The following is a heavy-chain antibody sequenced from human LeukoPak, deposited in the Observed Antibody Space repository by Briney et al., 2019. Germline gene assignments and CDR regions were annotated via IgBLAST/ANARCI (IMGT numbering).Heavy chain of an antibody. J-gene: IGHJ3*02. V-gene: IGHV3-48*03. CDR3: ARRGPEYDAFDI. CDR2: ISSSGSTV. D-gene: IGHD6-6*01. CDR1: GFTFSTFA. Sequence: GGSLRLSCAASGFTFSTFAMIWVRQPPGKGLEWVSYISSSGSTVYYGDSVKGRFTISRDNAKNSVFLQMNSLRAEDTALYYCARRGPEYDAFDIWGQGTMVTVSS.